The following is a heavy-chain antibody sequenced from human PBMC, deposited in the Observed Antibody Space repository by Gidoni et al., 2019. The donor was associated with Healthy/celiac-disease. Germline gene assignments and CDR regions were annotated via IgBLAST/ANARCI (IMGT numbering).Heavy chain of an antibody. Sequence: QVQLVQSGAVVKKPGSSVKVSCNASGGTFSSYALSWLRQAPGQGLEWMGGIIPICGTANYAQKFQGRVTITADESTSTAYMELSRLRSEDTAVYYCARGYCSSTSCYTLLYYYYYGMDVWGQGTTVTVSS. J-gene: IGHJ6*02. CDR2: IIPICGTA. CDR1: GGTFSSYA. CDR3: ARGYCSSTSCYTLLYYYYYGMDV. D-gene: IGHD2-2*02. V-gene: IGHV1-69*01.